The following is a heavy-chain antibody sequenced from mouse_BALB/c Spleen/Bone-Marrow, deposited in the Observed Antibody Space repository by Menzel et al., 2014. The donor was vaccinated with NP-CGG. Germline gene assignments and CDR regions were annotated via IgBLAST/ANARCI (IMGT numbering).Heavy chain of an antibody. CDR3: AKFPIYYGNYGAMDY. V-gene: IGHV1S41*01. Sequence: DLVNPEPSVKLSCKASGYTFTSYWINWIKQRPGQGLELIGRIAPGSGSNYYNKMYKIKAIMTVDSSYSTDYIQSSSLSADASVDYFCAKFPIYYGNYGAMDYWGQGTSVTVSS. D-gene: IGHD2-1*01. CDR2: IAPGSGSN. CDR1: GYTFTSYW. J-gene: IGHJ4*01.